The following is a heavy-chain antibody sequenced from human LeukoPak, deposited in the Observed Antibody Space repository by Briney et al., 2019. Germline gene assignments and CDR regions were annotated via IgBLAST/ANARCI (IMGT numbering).Heavy chain of an antibody. CDR3: ARDRNYYGSGSYPHVFDY. CDR1: GGTFSSYA. CDR2: IIPIFGTA. V-gene: IGHV1-69*06. D-gene: IGHD3-10*01. J-gene: IGHJ4*02. Sequence: ASVKVSCKASGGTFSSYAISWVRQAPGQGLEWMGGIIPIFGTANYAQKFQGRVTITADKSTSTAYMELRSLRSDDTAVYYCARDRNYYGSGSYPHVFDYWGQGTLVTVSS.